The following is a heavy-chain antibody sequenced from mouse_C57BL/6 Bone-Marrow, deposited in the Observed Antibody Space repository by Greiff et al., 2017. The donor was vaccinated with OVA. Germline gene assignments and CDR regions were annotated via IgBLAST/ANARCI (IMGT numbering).Heavy chain of an antibody. V-gene: IGHV7-1*01. CDR2: SRNKANDYTT. CDR3: ARDASDYAYFDY. D-gene: IGHD2-4*01. CDR1: GFTFSDFY. Sequence: DVMLVESGGGLVQSGRSLRLSCAPSGFTFSDFYMEWVRQAPGKGLEWIAASRNKANDYTTEYSASVKGRFIVSRDTSQSILYLQMNALRAEDTAIYYCARDASDYAYFDYWGQGTTLAVSS. J-gene: IGHJ2*01.